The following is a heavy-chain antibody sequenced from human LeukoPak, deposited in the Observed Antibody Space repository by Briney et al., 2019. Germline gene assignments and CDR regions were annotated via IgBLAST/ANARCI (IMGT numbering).Heavy chain of an antibody. CDR3: ANPGYCSSTRCYRYWAVDY. V-gene: IGHV3-23*01. CDR1: GFTFSSYA. J-gene: IGHJ4*02. Sequence: GGSLRLSCAASGFTFSSYAMSWVRQAPGRGLEWVSAISGSGGSTYYADYVKGRFTISRDDSKNTLYLQMNSLRAEDTSVYYCANPGYCSSTRCYRYWAVDYWGQGTLVTVSS. D-gene: IGHD2-2*02. CDR2: ISGSGGST.